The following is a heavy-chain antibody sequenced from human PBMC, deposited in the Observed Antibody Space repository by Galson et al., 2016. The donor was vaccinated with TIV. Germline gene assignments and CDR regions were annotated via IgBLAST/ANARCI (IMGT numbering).Heavy chain of an antibody. Sequence: SVKVSCKASGYTFTTYGTHWVRQAPGHRLEWMGWINAGDGSTKYSQNFQGRLSITTDTSATTAYMELSSLRSEDTAGYFCARGSSWSPFYGMDVWGQGTTVTVSS. CDR2: INAGDGST. D-gene: IGHD6-13*01. CDR3: ARGSSWSPFYGMDV. CDR1: GYTFTTYG. V-gene: IGHV1-3*01. J-gene: IGHJ6*02.